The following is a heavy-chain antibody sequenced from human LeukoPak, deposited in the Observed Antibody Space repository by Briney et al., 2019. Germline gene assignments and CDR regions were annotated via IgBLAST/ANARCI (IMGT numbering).Heavy chain of an antibody. CDR3: AREGDVVADVNWFDP. CDR2: INPNSGAT. V-gene: IGHV1-2*02. D-gene: IGHD2-2*01. J-gene: IGHJ5*02. Sequence: ASVKVSCKASGYTFTDYYMHWVRQAPGQGPEWMGWINPNSGATNYAQKFQGRVTLTRDTSISTAYMDLSRLKSDDSAVYYCAREGDVVADVNWFDPWGQGTLVTVSS. CDR1: GYTFTDYY.